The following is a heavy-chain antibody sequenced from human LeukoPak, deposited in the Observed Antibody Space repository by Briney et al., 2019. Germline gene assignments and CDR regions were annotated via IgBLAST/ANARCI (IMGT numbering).Heavy chain of an antibody. CDR1: GGPLSGYY. CDR3: ARAPSSIAARLRFDP. Sequence: SETLSLTCAVYGGPLSGYYWSWIRQPPGKGLEWIGEINHSGSTNYNPSLKSRVTISVDTSKNQFSLKLSSVTAADTAVYYCARAPSSIAARLRFDPWGQGTLVTVSS. V-gene: IGHV4-34*01. D-gene: IGHD6-6*01. CDR2: INHSGST. J-gene: IGHJ5*02.